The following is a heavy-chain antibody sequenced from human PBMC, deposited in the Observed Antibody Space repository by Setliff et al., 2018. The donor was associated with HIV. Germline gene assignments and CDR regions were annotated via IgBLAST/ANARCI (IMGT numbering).Heavy chain of an antibody. Sequence: PGGSLRLSCAASGFTFSSYWMSWVRQAPGKGPEWVANIKTDGSEKFYVDSVQGRFTISRDNAKNTLYLQMNSLRAEDTAVYYCAVHYYDSSGYDYWGQGTLVTVSS. CDR2: IKTDGSEK. D-gene: IGHD3-22*01. CDR3: AVHYYDSSGYDY. CDR1: GFTFSSYW. V-gene: IGHV3-7*01. J-gene: IGHJ4*02.